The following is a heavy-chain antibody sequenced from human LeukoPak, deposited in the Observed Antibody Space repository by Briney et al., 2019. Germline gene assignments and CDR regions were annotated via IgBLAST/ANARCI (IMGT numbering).Heavy chain of an antibody. CDR1: GFTFSHSW. CDR2: IKEDGSSQ. D-gene: IGHD1-26*01. Sequence: GGSLRLSCVASGFTFSHSWMTWVRQAPGKGLEWVGHIKEDGSSQNYADSVKGRFTISRDLSKNTLYLQMNSLRAEDTALYYCARKYSGTNPFDYWGQGTLVTVSS. V-gene: IGHV3-7*03. CDR3: ARKYSGTNPFDY. J-gene: IGHJ4*02.